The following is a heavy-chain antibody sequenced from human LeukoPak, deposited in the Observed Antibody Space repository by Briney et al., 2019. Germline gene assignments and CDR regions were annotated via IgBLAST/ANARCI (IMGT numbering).Heavy chain of an antibody. CDR3: AKGPYYDFWSGYPSYFDH. D-gene: IGHD3-3*01. V-gene: IGHV3-23*01. Sequence: PGGSLRLSWAASGFTFSSYAMSWVRQAPGKGLEWVSAISGSGGSTYYADSVKGRFTISRDNPKNTLYLQMNSLRAEDAAVYYCAKGPYYDFWSGYPSYFDHWGQGTLVTVSS. CDR1: GFTFSSYA. J-gene: IGHJ4*02. CDR2: ISGSGGST.